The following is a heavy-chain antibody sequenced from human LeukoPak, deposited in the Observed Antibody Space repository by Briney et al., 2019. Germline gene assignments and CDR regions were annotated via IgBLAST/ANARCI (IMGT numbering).Heavy chain of an antibody. Sequence: GGSLRLSCTASEFTFSYYWMTWVRQAPGKGLEWVANIKQDGSEKYYVDSVEGRFTISRDNARDSLYLQIDSLRVEDTAVYYCVRNLWPDFWGQGTLVIVSS. CDR2: IKQDGSEK. V-gene: IGHV3-7*01. D-gene: IGHD2-21*01. CDR3: VRNLWPDF. CDR1: EFTFSYYW. J-gene: IGHJ4*02.